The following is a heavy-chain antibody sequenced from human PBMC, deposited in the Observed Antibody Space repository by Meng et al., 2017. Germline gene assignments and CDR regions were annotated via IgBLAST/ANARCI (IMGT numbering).Heavy chain of an antibody. Sequence: ASVKVSCKASGYTFTSYGISWVRQAPGQGLEWMGWISAYNGNTNYAQKLQGRVTMTTDTSTSTVYMELSSLRSEDTAVYYCARGGGSSGWYIDAFDIWGQGTMVTVSS. CDR1: GYTFTSYG. CDR3: ARGGGSSGWYIDAFDI. J-gene: IGHJ3*02. V-gene: IGHV1-18*01. D-gene: IGHD6-19*01. CDR2: ISAYNGNT.